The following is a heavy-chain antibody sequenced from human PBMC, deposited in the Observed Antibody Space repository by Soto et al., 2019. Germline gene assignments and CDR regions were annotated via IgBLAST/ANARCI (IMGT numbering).Heavy chain of an antibody. J-gene: IGHJ5*02. CDR3: ARMYSGSKTDWFDP. V-gene: IGHV4-61*01. Sequence: SETLSLTCTVSGGSVSSGSYYWSWIRQPPGKGLEWIGYIYYSGSTNYNPSLKSRVTISVDTSKNQFSLKLSSVTAADTAVYYCARMYSGSKTDWFDPWGQGTLVTVSS. D-gene: IGHD1-26*01. CDR1: GGSVSSGSYY. CDR2: IYYSGST.